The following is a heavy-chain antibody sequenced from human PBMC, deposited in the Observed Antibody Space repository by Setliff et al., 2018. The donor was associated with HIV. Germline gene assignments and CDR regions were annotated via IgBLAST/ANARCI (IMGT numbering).Heavy chain of an antibody. CDR3: ARGFSGDYLFTGYLDV. V-gene: IGHV4-34*01. J-gene: IGHJ6*03. CDR2: INHSRRT. Sequence: SETLSLTCTVSGGSISSYYWSWIRQPAGKGLEWIGEINHSRRTKYNPSLKSRVTISVDTSKNQFSLKLSSVTAADTAFYYCARGFSGDYLFTGYLDVWGKGTTVTVS. D-gene: IGHD3-22*01. CDR1: GGSISSYY.